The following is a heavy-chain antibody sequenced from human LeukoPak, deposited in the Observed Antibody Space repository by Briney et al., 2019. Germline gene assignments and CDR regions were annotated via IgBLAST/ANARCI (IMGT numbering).Heavy chain of an antibody. V-gene: IGHV1-69*13. J-gene: IGHJ5*02. Sequence: SVKVSCRASGGTFSSYAISWVRQAPGQGLEWMGGIIPIFGTANYAQKFQGRVTITADESTSTAYMELSSLRSEDTAVYYCARGRGDYYGSSGNWFDPWGQGALVTVSS. D-gene: IGHD3-22*01. CDR1: GGTFSSYA. CDR3: ARGRGDYYGSSGNWFDP. CDR2: IIPIFGTA.